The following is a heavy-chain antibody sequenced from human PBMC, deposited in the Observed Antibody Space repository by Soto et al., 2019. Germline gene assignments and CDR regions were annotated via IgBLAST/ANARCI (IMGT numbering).Heavy chain of an antibody. Sequence: SETLSLTCAVSGGSISSGGYSWSWIRQPPGKGLEWIGYIYHSGSTYYNPSLKSRVTISVDRSKNQFSLKLSSVTAADTAVYYCARAGGGPPYNWFDPWGQGTLVTVSS. CDR2: IYHSGST. CDR1: GGSISSGGYS. D-gene: IGHD2-15*01. J-gene: IGHJ5*02. CDR3: ARAGGGPPYNWFDP. V-gene: IGHV4-30-2*01.